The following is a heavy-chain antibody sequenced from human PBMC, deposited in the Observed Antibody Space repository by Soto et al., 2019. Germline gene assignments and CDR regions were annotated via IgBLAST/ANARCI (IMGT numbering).Heavy chain of an antibody. D-gene: IGHD4-17*01. CDR2: ISAYNGNT. V-gene: IGHV1-18*01. CDR3: ARGTDYGDYYYYYGMDV. CDR1: GYTFTSYG. Sequence: QVQLVQSGAEVKKPGASVKVSCKASGYTFTSYGISWVRQAPGQGLEWMGWISAYNGNTNYAQKLQGRVTMTTDTSTSTAYMERRSLRSDDTAVYYCARGTDYGDYYYYYGMDVWGQGTTVTVSS. J-gene: IGHJ6*02.